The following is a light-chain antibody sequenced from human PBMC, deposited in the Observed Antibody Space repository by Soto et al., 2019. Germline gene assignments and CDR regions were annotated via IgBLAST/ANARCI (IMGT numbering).Light chain of an antibody. Sequence: DIQITQSPSSLSASVGDRVTITCRASQSMSNYLNWYQQKPGKAPKLLIYAASSLQSGVPSRFSGSGSGTDFTLTISSLQPEDFATYYCQQSYSSPRTFGQGTKVDIK. CDR2: AAS. V-gene: IGKV1-39*01. CDR3: QQSYSSPRT. J-gene: IGKJ1*01. CDR1: QSMSNY.